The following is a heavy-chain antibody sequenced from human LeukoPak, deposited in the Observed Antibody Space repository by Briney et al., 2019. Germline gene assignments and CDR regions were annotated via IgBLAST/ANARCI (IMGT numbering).Heavy chain of an antibody. CDR2: IYYSGRA. V-gene: IGHV4-59*08. D-gene: IGHD1-26*01. CDR1: GGSISSYY. CDR3: ARYWVVGANDAFDI. J-gene: IGHJ3*02. Sequence: PSETLSLTCTVSGGSISSYYWSWIRQPPGKGLEWIGYIYYSGRANYNPSLKSRVTISVDTSKNQFSLKLSSVTAADTAVFYCARYWVVGANDAFDIWGQGTMVTVSS.